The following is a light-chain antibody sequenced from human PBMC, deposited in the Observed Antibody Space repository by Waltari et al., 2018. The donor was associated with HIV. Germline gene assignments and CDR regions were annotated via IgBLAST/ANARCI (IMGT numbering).Light chain of an antibody. CDR2: KAS. V-gene: IGKV1-5*03. J-gene: IGKJ1*01. CDR3: QQYNSYSWT. Sequence: DIQMTQSPSTLSASVGDRVTIICRASQSITNWLAWFQQKPGKAPKRLIYKASTLQSGVPSRFSGSGSGTEFTLTINSLQPDDFATYFCQQYNSYSWTFGQGTKVEVK. CDR1: QSITNW.